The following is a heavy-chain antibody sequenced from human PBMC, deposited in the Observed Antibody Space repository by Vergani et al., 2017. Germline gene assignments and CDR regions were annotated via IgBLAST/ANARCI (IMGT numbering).Heavy chain of an antibody. CDR3: ARATCSGGSCYRGFEY. CDR2: IIPIFKTP. J-gene: IGHJ4*02. Sequence: QVHLVQSGAEVKKPGSSVKVSCKTSGGAFSAYGLDWVRQAPGQGLEWMGRIIPIFKTPIYAQKFQGRVTITADESTDTVYMQLSSLISDDTAMYYCARATCSGGSCYRGFEYWGQGSLITVSS. CDR1: GGAFSAYG. V-gene: IGHV1-69*13. D-gene: IGHD2-15*01.